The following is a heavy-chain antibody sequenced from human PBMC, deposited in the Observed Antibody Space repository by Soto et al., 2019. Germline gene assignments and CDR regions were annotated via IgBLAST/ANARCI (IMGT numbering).Heavy chain of an antibody. CDR2: IIPIFGTA. CDR3: ATKAGTLYWTKDDYYYYGMDV. V-gene: IGHV1-69*13. Sequence: GASVKVSCKASGGTFSASAINWVRQAPGQGLEWMGGIIPIFGTANYAQKLQGRVTITADESTSTAYMELSSLRSEDTAIYYCATKAGTLYWTKDDYYYYGMDVWGQGTTVTVSS. J-gene: IGHJ6*02. CDR1: GGTFSASA. D-gene: IGHD2-15*01.